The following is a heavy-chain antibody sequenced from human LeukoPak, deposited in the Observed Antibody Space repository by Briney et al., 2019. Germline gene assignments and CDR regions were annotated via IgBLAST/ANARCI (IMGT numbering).Heavy chain of an antibody. CDR2: IYYRVTS. Sequence: KTGGSLRLSCAASGFTFSSYWMSWVRQAPGKGLEWIGYIYYRVTSDYNPSLKSRVTMSVDMSTRQISLKLSSVTAADTAVYYCARAVGGDGSGSLWGPGTLVTVSS. CDR1: GFTFSSYW. V-gene: IGHV4-59*01. D-gene: IGHD3-10*01. J-gene: IGHJ4*02. CDR3: ARAVGGDGSGSL.